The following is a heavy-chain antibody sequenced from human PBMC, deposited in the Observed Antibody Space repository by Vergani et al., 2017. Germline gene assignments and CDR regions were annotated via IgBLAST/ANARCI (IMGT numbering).Heavy chain of an antibody. J-gene: IGHJ4*02. CDR2: ISSSGTTI. Sequence: QVQVVESGGGLVNPAGSLRLSCAASGFTFSDYYMSWIRQAPGKGLEWVSCISSSGTTIYYADSVKGRFTISRDNAKNSLFLQVNSLRAEDTAVDYCARGPNYYERSGNYDVGPFDYWGQGTPVTVSS. CDR1: GFTFSDYY. D-gene: IGHD3-22*01. CDR3: ARGPNYYERSGNYDVGPFDY. V-gene: IGHV3-11*04.